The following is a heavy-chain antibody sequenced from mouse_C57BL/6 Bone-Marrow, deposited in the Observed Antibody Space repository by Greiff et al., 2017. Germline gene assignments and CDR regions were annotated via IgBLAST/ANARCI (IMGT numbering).Heavy chain of an antibody. D-gene: IGHD3-2*02. CDR3: ARRDSSGPLAMDY. CDR1: GYTFTTYP. J-gene: IGHJ4*01. Sequence: VQLQQSGAELVKPGASVEMSCKASGYTFTTYPIEWMKQNHGKSLEWIGNFHPYNDDTKYNEKFKGKATLTVEKSSSTVYLELSRLTSDDSAVYYCARRDSSGPLAMDYWGQGTSVTVSS. CDR2: FHPYNDDT. V-gene: IGHV1-47*01.